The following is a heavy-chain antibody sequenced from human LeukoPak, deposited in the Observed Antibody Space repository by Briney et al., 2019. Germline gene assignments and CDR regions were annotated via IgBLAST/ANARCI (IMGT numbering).Heavy chain of an antibody. Sequence: TSETLSLTCTVSGGSISSYYWSWIRQPAGKGLEWIGRIYTSGSTNYNPTLKSRVTISVDKSKNQFSLKLSSVTAADTAVYYCAREGTSDYYFDYWGQGTLVTVSS. CDR1: GGSISSYY. CDR3: AREGTSDYYFDY. V-gene: IGHV4-4*07. CDR2: IYTSGST. J-gene: IGHJ4*02. D-gene: IGHD3-10*01.